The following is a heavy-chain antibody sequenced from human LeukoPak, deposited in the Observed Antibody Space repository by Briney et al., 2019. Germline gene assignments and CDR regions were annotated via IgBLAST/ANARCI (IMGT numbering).Heavy chain of an antibody. CDR1: GGTFSSYA. CDR3: ARTNVAIVVVIPRGYYYYGMDV. Sequence: SVKVSCKASGGTFSSYAISWVRQAPGQGLEWMGGIIPIFGTANYAQKFQGRVTITADESTSTAYMGLSSLRSEDTAVYYCARTNVAIVVVIPRGYYYYGMDVWGQGTTVTVSS. V-gene: IGHV1-69*13. D-gene: IGHD3-22*01. J-gene: IGHJ6*02. CDR2: IIPIFGTA.